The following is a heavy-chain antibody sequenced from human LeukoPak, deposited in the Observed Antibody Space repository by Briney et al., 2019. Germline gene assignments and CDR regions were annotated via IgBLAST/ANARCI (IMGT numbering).Heavy chain of an antibody. Sequence: PSETLSLTCTVSGGSISNYYWSWIRQPPGKGLEWIGYIYYSGSTNYNPSLKSRVTISVDTSKNQFSLKLSSVTAADTAVYYCARGITGTTGYWGQGTLVTVSS. CDR1: GGSISNYY. J-gene: IGHJ4*02. D-gene: IGHD1-20*01. V-gene: IGHV4-59*01. CDR3: ARGITGTTGY. CDR2: IYYSGST.